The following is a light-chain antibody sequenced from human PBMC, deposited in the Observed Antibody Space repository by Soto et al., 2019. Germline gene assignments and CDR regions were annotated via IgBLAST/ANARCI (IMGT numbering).Light chain of an antibody. J-gene: IGLJ1*01. V-gene: IGLV2-14*01. Sequence: QSALTQPASVSGSPGQSITISCTGTSSDIDGYNYVSWYQQHPGKAPKLMIYDVSNRPSGVSNRFSGSKSCNTASLTITWLQADDEADYYCSSYTSCSTPYVFGTGTKVTVL. CDR2: DVS. CDR1: SSDIDGYNY. CDR3: SSYTSCSTPYV.